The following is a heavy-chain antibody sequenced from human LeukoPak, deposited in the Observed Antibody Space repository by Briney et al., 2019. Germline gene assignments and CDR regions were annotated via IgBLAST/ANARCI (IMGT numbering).Heavy chain of an antibody. CDR3: ARGIVLVAVPFAVPPYFDY. J-gene: IGHJ4*02. CDR1: GFSFTGYY. D-gene: IGHD5-12*01. CDR2: INPASGAT. V-gene: IGHV1-2*02. Sequence: GASVKVSCKPSGFSFTGYYLHWVRQAPGQGLEWMGWINPASGATKLAQKFQGRVTLTTDTSITTAYMKLSGLRSDDTAVYFCARGIVLVAVPFAVPPYFDYWGQGTLVTVSS.